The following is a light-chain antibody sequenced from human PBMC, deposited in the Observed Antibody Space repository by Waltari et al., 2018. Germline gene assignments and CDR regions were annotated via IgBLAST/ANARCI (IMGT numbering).Light chain of an antibody. Sequence: EIVLTQSPDTLSLSPGERATLSCRASQSVSSTYLVWNQQKPGQAPRLLIYGADTRATGIPARFSGSGSGTDFTLTISRLEPEDFAVYYCQLYDTSHTYTFGQGTKLEVK. CDR3: QLYDTSHTYT. CDR1: QSVSSTY. CDR2: GAD. J-gene: IGKJ2*01. V-gene: IGKV3-20*01.